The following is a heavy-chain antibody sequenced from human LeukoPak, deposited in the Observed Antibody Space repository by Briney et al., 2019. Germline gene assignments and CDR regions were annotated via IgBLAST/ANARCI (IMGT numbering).Heavy chain of an antibody. Sequence: ASVKVSCEASGYTFTGYYIHWVRQAPGQGLEWMGWINPNSGGTNYAQKFQGRVTMTRDTSISTAYMELRRLRSDDTAVYYCARDRGTYEFDYWGQGTLVTVSS. V-gene: IGHV1-2*02. CDR1: GYTFTGYY. CDR3: ARDRGTYEFDY. D-gene: IGHD1-26*01. J-gene: IGHJ4*02. CDR2: INPNSGGT.